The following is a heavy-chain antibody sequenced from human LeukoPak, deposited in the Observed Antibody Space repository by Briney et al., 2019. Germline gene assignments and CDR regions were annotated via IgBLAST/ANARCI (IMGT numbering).Heavy chain of an antibody. V-gene: IGHV4-39*07. J-gene: IGHJ5*02. CDR2: IYYSGST. Sequence: SETLSLTCTVSGGSISSSSYYWGWIRQPPGKGLEWIGSIYYSGSTYYNPSLKSRVTISVDTSKNQFSLKLSSVTAADTAVYYCARGTSYYDWFDPWGQGTLVTVSS. D-gene: IGHD1-26*01. CDR3: ARGTSYYDWFDP. CDR1: GGSISSSSYY.